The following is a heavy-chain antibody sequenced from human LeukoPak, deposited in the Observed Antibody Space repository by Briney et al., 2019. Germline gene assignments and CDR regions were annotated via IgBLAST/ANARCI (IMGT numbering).Heavy chain of an antibody. CDR1: GFTFSSYG. CDR2: IRYDGSNK. Sequence: GGSLRLSCAASGFTFSSYGMHWVRQAPGKGLEWVEFIRYDGSNKYYADSVKGRFTISRDNSKNTLYLQMNSLRAEDTAVYYCAKGPTIFGVVNDAFDIWGQGTMVTVSS. D-gene: IGHD3-3*01. CDR3: AKGPTIFGVVNDAFDI. V-gene: IGHV3-30*02. J-gene: IGHJ3*02.